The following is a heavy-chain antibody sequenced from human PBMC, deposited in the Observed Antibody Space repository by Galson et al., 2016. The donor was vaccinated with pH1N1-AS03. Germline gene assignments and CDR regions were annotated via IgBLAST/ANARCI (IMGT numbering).Heavy chain of an antibody. V-gene: IGHV4-59*01. CDR3: ARGAYDILTGYYNSAPFDY. J-gene: IGHJ4*02. CDR2: VYYNGIT. Sequence: WIRQPPGKGLEWIGYVYYNGITNYNPSLKSRVTISIDTSKNQFSLKLSSVTAADTAVYYCARGAYDILTGYYNSAPFDYWGRGTLITVSS. D-gene: IGHD3-9*01.